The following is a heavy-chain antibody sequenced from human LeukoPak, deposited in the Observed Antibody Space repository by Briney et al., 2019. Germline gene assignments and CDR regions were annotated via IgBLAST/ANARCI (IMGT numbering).Heavy chain of an antibody. CDR2: VYPGDCYT. D-gene: IGHD3-16*01. CDR3: ARRGKDGFDP. CDR1: GYRFTSYW. J-gene: IGHJ5*02. Sequence: GGPLKSPFKGSGYRFTSYWNRWGGPMPGKSLEWMGIVYPGDCYTRYCPSFQGQVTISADNSISTAYLQWSSLKASDTAMYYWARRGKDGFDPWGQGTLVTGSS. V-gene: IGHV5-51*01.